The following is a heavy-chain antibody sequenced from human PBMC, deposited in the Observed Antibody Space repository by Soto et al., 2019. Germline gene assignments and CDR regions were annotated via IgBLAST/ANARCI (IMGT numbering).Heavy chain of an antibody. J-gene: IGHJ6*02. D-gene: IGHD3-9*01. V-gene: IGHV1-2*02. CDR2: INPNSGGT. CDR1: GYTFTGYY. CDR3: ARDDGDILTGPQYYYYYGMDV. Sequence: ASVKVSCKASGYTFTGYYMHWVRQAPGQGLEWMGWINPNSGGTNYAQKFQGRVTMTRDTSISTAYMELSRLRSDDTAVYYCARDDGDILTGPQYYYYYGMDVWGQGTTVTVSS.